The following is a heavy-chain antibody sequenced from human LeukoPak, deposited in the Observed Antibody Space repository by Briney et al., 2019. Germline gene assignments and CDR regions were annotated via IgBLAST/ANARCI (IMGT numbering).Heavy chain of an antibody. V-gene: IGHV1-2*06. CDR3: ARDLRYCSSTSCPSKDAFDI. J-gene: IGHJ3*02. Sequence: ASVKVSCKLSLDTFTAYHMHWVRQAPGQGLEWIGRINTNSGGTNYTQKFRGRVTITRDTSISTAYMELSRLRSDDTAVYYCARDLRYCSSTSCPSKDAFDIWGQGTMVTVSS. CDR1: LDTFTAYH. CDR2: INTNSGGT. D-gene: IGHD2-2*01.